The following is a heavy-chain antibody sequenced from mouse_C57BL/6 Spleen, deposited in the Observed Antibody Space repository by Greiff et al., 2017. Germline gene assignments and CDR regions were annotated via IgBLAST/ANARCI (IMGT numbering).Heavy chain of an antibody. J-gene: IGHJ3*01. CDR1: GYSITSGYY. Sequence: DVKLQESGPGLVKPSQSLSLTCSVTGYSITSGYYWNWIRQFPGNKLEWMGYISYDGSNNYNPSLKNRISITRDTSKNQFFLKLNSVTTEDTATYYCARDPYDYDGAWFAYWGQGTLVTVSA. V-gene: IGHV3-6*01. CDR2: ISYDGSN. CDR3: ARDPYDYDGAWFAY. D-gene: IGHD2-4*01.